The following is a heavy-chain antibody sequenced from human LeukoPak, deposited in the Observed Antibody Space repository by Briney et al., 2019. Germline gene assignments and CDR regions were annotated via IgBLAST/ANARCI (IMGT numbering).Heavy chain of an antibody. V-gene: IGHV4-34*01. CDR3: ARQTGSGLFILP. CDR2: INHSGST. Sequence: SETLSLTCAVYGGSFSGYYWSWIRQPPGKGLEWIGEINHSGSTNYNPSLKSRVTMSVDTSKNQFSLKLSSVTAADTAVYYCARQTGSGLFILPGGQGTLVTVSS. D-gene: IGHD3/OR15-3a*01. J-gene: IGHJ4*02. CDR1: GGSFSGYY.